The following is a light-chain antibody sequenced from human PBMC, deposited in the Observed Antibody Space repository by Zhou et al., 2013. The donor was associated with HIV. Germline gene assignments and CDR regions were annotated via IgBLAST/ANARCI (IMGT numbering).Light chain of an antibody. Sequence: DIVMTQSPHSLPVTPGQPASISCKSSQSLLHSDGKTYLYWYLQKPGQSPQLLIYEVSNRFSGVPDRFRGSGSGTEFTLTITSLQPEDCAVYVCQQSSETSQITFGPGTKVDIK. CDR2: EVS. CDR3: QQSSETSQIT. J-gene: IGKJ3*01. CDR1: QSLLHSDGKTY. V-gene: IGKV2D-29*02.